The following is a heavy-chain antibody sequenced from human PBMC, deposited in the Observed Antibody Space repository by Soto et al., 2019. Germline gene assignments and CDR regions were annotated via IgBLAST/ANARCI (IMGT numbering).Heavy chain of an antibody. D-gene: IGHD4-4*01. CDR2: INPSDGGT. Sequence: ASVKVFCKASGYTFTSHFVHWVRQAPGQGLEWMGIINPSDGGTTYAQKFQGRVTMTRDTSTSTVYMELSSLRSEDTAVYYCAREVSAFDYWGQGTLVTVSS. V-gene: IGHV1-46*01. CDR1: GYTFTSHF. J-gene: IGHJ4*02. CDR3: AREVSAFDY.